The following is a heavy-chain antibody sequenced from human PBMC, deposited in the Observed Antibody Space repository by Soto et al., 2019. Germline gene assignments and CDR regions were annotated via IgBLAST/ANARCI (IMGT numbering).Heavy chain of an antibody. J-gene: IGHJ4*02. Sequence: QVQLVQSGAEVKKPGASVKVSCKASGYTFTNSGFSWVRQAPGQGLEWVGWIRVNNGDTHYAQKLQGRVTMTTDTTTSAALNELRSLRSDDTAVYYCAGDLGYSDFDVHYRGQGTLITVSS. D-gene: IGHD4-17*01. CDR2: IRVNNGDT. V-gene: IGHV1-18*01. CDR3: AGDLGYSDFDVHY. CDR1: GYTFTNSG.